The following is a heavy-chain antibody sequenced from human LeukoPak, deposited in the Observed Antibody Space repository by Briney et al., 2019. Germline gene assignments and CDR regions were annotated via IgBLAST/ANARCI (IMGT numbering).Heavy chain of an antibody. CDR2: VYYSGST. D-gene: IGHD4-23*01. Sequence: SETLSLTCTVSGGSISSYDWSWIRQPPGKGLEWIGYVYYSGSTNYNPSLKSRVTISVDTSKNQFSLKLSSVTAADTAVYYCARGSNRDYGGNNWFDPWGQGTLVTVSS. V-gene: IGHV4-59*01. J-gene: IGHJ5*02. CDR1: GGSISSYD. CDR3: ARGSNRDYGGNNWFDP.